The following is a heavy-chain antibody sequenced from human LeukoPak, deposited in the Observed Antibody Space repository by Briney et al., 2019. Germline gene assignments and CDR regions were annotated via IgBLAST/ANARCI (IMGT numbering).Heavy chain of an antibody. Sequence: ASVKVSCTASGGTFSSYAISWVRQAPGQGLEWMGGIIPIFGTANYAQKFQGRVTITADESTSTVYMELRSLRSEDTAIYYCAKLATSDTGETYWGQGTLVTVSS. CDR3: AKLATSDTGETY. CDR2: IIPIFGTA. CDR1: GGTFSSYA. V-gene: IGHV1-69*13. J-gene: IGHJ4*02. D-gene: IGHD3-16*01.